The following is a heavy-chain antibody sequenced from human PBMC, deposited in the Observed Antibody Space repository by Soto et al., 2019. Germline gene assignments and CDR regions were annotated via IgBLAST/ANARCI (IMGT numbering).Heavy chain of an antibody. CDR1: GFSLSTSGVG. CDR2: IYTDDYK. V-gene: IGHV2-5*02. Sequence: QITLKESGPPLEKPTQTLTLTCTFSGFSLSTSGVGVGWIRHPPGKALEWLALIYTDDYKRYLPSLKSRPTVTKGHSESQLFLTMTKRDTGEIATFYREGRGRVGGGQYFLDYWGQGRLVTCS. D-gene: IGHD3-16*01. CDR3: EGRGRVGGGQYFLDY. J-gene: IGHJ4*02.